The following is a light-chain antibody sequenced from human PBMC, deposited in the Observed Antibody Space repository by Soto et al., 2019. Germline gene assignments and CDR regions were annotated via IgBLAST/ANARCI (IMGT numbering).Light chain of an antibody. J-gene: IGKJ5*01. Sequence: DIQMTQSPSSLSASVGDRVTITCRASQGISNFLACYQQKPGKVPKRLISAASTLQSGGLSRFSSSGTATYCNLSSTSLQREVVATYYCQKHSTVITFGQGTRLDIK. CDR1: QGISNF. CDR2: AAS. V-gene: IGKV1-27*01. CDR3: QKHSTVIT.